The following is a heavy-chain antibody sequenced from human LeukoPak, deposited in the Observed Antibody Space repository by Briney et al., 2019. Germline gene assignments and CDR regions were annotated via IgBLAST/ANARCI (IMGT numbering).Heavy chain of an antibody. V-gene: IGHV4-39*01. CDR2: IYYSGST. Sequence: PSETLSLTCTVSGGPISSSSYYWGWIRQPPGKGLEWIGSIYYSGSTYYNPSLKSRVTISVDTSKNQFSLKLSSVTAADTAVYYCATSYSGCPTHPLDYWGQGTLVTVSS. CDR1: GGPISSSSYY. J-gene: IGHJ4*02. CDR3: ATSYSGCPTHPLDY. D-gene: IGHD1-26*01.